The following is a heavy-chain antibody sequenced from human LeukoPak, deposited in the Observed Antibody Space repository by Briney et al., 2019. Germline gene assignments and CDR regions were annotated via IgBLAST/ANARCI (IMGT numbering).Heavy chain of an antibody. CDR1: GFTFSSYW. Sequence: GGSLRLSCAASGFTFSSYWMYWVRQVPGKGLVWVSRINSDGSSTNYADSVKGRFTISRDNAKNTLYLQMNSLRAEDTAVHYCAREYTVPDYFDSWGQEALVTVSS. CDR3: AREYTVPDYFDS. V-gene: IGHV3-74*01. D-gene: IGHD2-2*02. J-gene: IGHJ4*02. CDR2: INSDGSST.